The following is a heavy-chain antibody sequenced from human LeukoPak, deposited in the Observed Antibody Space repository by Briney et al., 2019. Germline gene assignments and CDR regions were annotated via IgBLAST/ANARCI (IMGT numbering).Heavy chain of an antibody. D-gene: IGHD6-19*01. CDR1: GGSISSPIYF. J-gene: IGHJ4*02. CDR2: FYQSGNT. V-gene: IGHV4-39*01. CDR3: ARAIYSSGWFFDY. Sequence: SGTLSLTCTVSGGSISSPIYFWGWIRQPPGKGLEWIGSFYQSGNTYYNPSLESRLTVSADTSRNKISPKINSVTATDTAVYYCARAIYSSGWFFDYWGRGTLVTVAS.